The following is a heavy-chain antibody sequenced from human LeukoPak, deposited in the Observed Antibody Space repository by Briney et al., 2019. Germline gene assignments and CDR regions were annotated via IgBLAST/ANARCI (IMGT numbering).Heavy chain of an antibody. CDR3: ARDQDYDYGGYYGMDV. J-gene: IGHJ6*02. CDR2: TSYDGSKK. CDR1: GFIFNNYV. V-gene: IGHV3-30-3*01. Sequence: GGSLRLSCAASGFIFNNYVMHWVRQALGKGLEWVAVTSYDGSKKYYTDSVRGRFTISKDNSKNTLYLQMNSLTGEDTAVYYCARDQDYDYGGYYGMDVWGQGTMVSVSS. D-gene: IGHD3-16*01.